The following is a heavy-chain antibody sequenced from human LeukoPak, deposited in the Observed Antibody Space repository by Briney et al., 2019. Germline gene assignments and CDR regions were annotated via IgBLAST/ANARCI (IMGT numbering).Heavy chain of an antibody. J-gene: IGHJ4*02. CDR2: MNPNSGNT. CDR3: ARGRRNKGYCSGRSCYSLDY. Sequence: ASVKVSCKASGYTFTSYDINWVRQATGQGLEWMGWMNPNSGNTGYAQKFQGRVTITRNTSISTAYMELSSLRSEDTAVYYCARGRRNKGYCSGRSCYSLDYWGQGTLVTVSS. V-gene: IGHV1-8*03. D-gene: IGHD2-15*01. CDR1: GYTFTSYD.